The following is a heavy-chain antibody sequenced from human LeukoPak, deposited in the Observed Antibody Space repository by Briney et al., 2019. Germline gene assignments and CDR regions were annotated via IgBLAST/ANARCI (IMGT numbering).Heavy chain of an antibody. Sequence: PGGSLRLSCAASGFTFDDYAMHWVRQAPGKGLEWVSGISWNSGSIGYADSVKGRFTISRDNAENSLYLQMNSLRAEDMALYYCAKASGVGATTGAFDIWGQGTMVTVSS. CDR1: GFTFDDYA. D-gene: IGHD1-26*01. CDR3: AKASGVGATTGAFDI. V-gene: IGHV3-9*03. CDR2: ISWNSGSI. J-gene: IGHJ3*02.